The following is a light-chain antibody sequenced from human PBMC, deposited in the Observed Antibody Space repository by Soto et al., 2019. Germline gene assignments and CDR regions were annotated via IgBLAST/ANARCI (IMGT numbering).Light chain of an antibody. CDR3: QQYGSSGT. J-gene: IGKJ1*01. V-gene: IGKV3-20*01. Sequence: EMILTQSPGTLSLSPGERATLSCRASQNVSNNYLAWYQQKPGQAPRLLIYGASNRATGIPDRFSGSGSGTDFTHTISRLEPEDFAVYYCQQYGSSGTFGQGTKVDIK. CDR1: QNVSNNY. CDR2: GAS.